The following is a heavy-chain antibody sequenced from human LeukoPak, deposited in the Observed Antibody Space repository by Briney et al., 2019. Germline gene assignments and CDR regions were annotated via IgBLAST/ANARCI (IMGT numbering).Heavy chain of an antibody. D-gene: IGHD3-10*01. V-gene: IGHV3-15*01. J-gene: IGHJ4*02. CDR1: GFTFSNAW. CDR3: TTVQSFGELPCD. Sequence: PGGSLRLSCAASGFTFSNAWMSWVRQAPGKGLEWVGRIKSKTDGGRTDYVASVKGRFTISRDDSKNTLYLQMNSLKIEDTAVYYCTTVQSFGELPCDWGQGTLVTVSS. CDR2: IKSKTDGGRT.